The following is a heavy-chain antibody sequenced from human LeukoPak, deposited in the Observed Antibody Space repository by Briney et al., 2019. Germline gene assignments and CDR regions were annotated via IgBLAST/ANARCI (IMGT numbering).Heavy chain of an antibody. CDR3: ARDRSYDFWSGYYRNNWFDP. CDR2: IYTSGST. Sequence: PSETLSLTCTVSGGSISSYYWSWLRQPAGKGLEWIGRIYTSGSTNYNPSLKSRVTMSVDTSKNQFSLKLSSVTAADTAVYYCARDRSYDFWSGYYRNNWFDPWGQGTLVTVSS. D-gene: IGHD3-3*01. J-gene: IGHJ5*02. V-gene: IGHV4-4*07. CDR1: GGSISSYY.